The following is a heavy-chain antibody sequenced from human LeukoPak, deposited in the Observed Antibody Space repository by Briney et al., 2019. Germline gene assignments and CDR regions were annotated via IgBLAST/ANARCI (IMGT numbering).Heavy chain of an antibody. J-gene: IGHJ4*02. CDR2: IGGSGDKT. D-gene: IGHD6-19*01. V-gene: IGHV3-23*01. CDR1: GFTFNINA. CDR3: VRRGDTSSGWGDHDF. Sequence: GGSLRLSCAASGFTFNINAISWVRQAPGKGLGWVSTIGGSGDKTFYADSVKGRFTISRDNSKNMVHLQKNSLTGEDTALYYCVRRGDTSSGWGDHDFWGQGALVTVSS.